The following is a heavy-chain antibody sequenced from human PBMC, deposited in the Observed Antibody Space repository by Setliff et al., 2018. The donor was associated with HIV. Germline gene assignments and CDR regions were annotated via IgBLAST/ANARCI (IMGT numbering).Heavy chain of an antibody. CDR3: VRVSYSSSWYNIRPFDF. V-gene: IGHV3-33*01. J-gene: IGHJ4*02. CDR2: IWYDGSNI. D-gene: IGHD6-13*01. CDR1: GFTFSSYG. Sequence: GGSLRLSCVVSGFTFSSYGMHWVRQPPGKGLEWVAVIWYDGSNIYYADSVKGRFTISRDNSKNTLYLQMNSLRVEDTAVYYCVRVSYSSSWYNIRPFDFWAQGTLVTVSS.